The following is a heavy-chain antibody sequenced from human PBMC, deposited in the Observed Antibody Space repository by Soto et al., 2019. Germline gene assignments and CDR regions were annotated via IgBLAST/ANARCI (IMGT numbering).Heavy chain of an antibody. CDR3: ATVHSSSRSFDY. D-gene: IGHD6-6*01. CDR1: GFPFSSYA. J-gene: IGHJ4*02. CDR2: PGLNGHTT. Sequence: PGGSRRLSCAASGFPFSSYAMSCFRQAPGKGLEWVSTPGLNGHTTYYADSVKGRFTVSRDNSKNTLDLQMSSLRAEDTAVYYCATVHSSSRSFDYWGQGTLVTVSS. V-gene: IGHV3-23*01.